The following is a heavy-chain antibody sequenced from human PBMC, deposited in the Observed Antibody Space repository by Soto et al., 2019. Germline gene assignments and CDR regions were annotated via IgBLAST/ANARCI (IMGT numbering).Heavy chain of an antibody. CDR1: GFTFSTYA. CDR3: ARSFYCDY. J-gene: IGHJ4*02. V-gene: IGHV3-30-3*01. CDR2: ISYGGSSK. Sequence: QVQLVESGGGVVQPGRSLRLSCTASGFTFSTYAMHWVRQAPGMGLEWVAVISYGGSSKYYADSVKGRFTISRDNSKNTLYLQMNSLRAEDTAVYYCARSFYCDYWGQGTLVTVSS.